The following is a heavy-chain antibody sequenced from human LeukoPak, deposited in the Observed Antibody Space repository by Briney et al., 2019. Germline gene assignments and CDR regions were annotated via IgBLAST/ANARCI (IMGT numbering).Heavy chain of an antibody. CDR3: AKDRISQIVVVITTGGCYDY. Sequence: GGTLRLSCAASGFTFSSYGMSWVRQAPGKGLEWVSAISGSGGSTYYADSVKGRFTISRDNSKNTLYLQMNSLRAEDTAVYYCAKDRISQIVVVITTGGCYDYWGQGTLVTVSS. CDR2: ISGSGGST. CDR1: GFTFSSYG. J-gene: IGHJ4*02. D-gene: IGHD3-22*01. V-gene: IGHV3-23*01.